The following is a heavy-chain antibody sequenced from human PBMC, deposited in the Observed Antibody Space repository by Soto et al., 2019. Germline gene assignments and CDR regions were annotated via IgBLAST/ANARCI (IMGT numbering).Heavy chain of an antibody. J-gene: IGHJ4*02. CDR2: ISSSGSTK. Sequence: EVQLVESGGGLVQPGGSVRLSCAASEFTFSTHSMNWVRQAPGKGLEWVSYISSSGSTKYYADAVKGRFTISRDNAKISLYLQMNSLRAEDTAVYYCARMSSSIRPGCWGQGTLVTVSS. V-gene: IGHV3-48*01. D-gene: IGHD2-2*01. CDR3: ARMSSSIRPGC. CDR1: EFTFSTHS.